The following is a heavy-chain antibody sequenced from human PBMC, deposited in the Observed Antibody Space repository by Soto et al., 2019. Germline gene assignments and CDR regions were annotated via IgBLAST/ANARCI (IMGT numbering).Heavy chain of an antibody. D-gene: IGHD2-21*01. J-gene: IGHJ6*02. V-gene: IGHV3-33*01. CDR3: ARDPYCGGDCFYGMDV. CDR2: IWYDGSNK. Sequence: VAVIWYDGSNKYYADSVKGRFTISRDNSKNTLYLQMNSLRAEDTAVYYCARDPYCGGDCFYGMDVWGQGTTVTVSS.